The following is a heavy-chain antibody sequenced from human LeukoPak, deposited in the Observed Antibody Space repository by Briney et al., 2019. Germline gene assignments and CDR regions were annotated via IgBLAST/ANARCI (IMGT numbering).Heavy chain of an antibody. CDR1: GASITSYY. Sequence: PSETLSLTCTVSGASITSYYWSWIRQPAGKGLEWIGRIYASGSTTYNPSLKSRVTISVDTSNNQFSLKVNSVTAADTAVYYCASYSGYSYGFDYWGQGTLVTVSS. CDR2: IYASGST. J-gene: IGHJ4*02. CDR3: ASYSGYSYGFDY. D-gene: IGHD5-18*01. V-gene: IGHV4-4*07.